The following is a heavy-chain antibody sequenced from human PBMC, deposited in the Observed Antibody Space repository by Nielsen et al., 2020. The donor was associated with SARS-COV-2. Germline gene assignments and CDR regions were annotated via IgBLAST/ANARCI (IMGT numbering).Heavy chain of an antibody. J-gene: IGHJ6*02. CDR1: GGTFSSYA. CDR2: IIPIFGTA. D-gene: IGHD3-9*01. Sequence: SVKVSCKASGGTFSSYAISWVRQAPGQGLEWMGGIIPIFGTANYAQKFQGRVTMTRDTSTSTVYMELSSLRSEDTAVYYCARVVSYDILTGFNYYYYYGMDVWGQGTTVTVSS. CDR3: ARVVSYDILTGFNYYYYYGMDV. V-gene: IGHV1-69*05.